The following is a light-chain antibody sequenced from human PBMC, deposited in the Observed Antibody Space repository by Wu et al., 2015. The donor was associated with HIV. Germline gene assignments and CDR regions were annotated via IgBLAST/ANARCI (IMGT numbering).Light chain of an antibody. V-gene: IGKV3-20*01. CDR3: QQYGSSPQT. Sequence: EIVLTQSPATLSLSPGERATLSCRASQSVSNSLAWYQQKPGQAPRLLIYDASSRATGIPDRFSGSGSETDFTLTIRRLEPEDFAVYYCQQYGSSPQTFGQGTKVQIK. CDR1: QSVSNS. J-gene: IGKJ1*01. CDR2: DAS.